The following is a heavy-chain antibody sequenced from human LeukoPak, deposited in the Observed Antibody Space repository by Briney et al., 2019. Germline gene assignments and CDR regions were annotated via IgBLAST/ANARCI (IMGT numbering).Heavy chain of an antibody. Sequence: ASVKASCYPLHHTYSTSGAMRWPGSPGQGLEWMGWIRTYNGNTNYAQKLQGRVTMTADTSTNTAYMGLRYLTSVDATVYHCLRETLPVGDGDYWGRGALVTVSS. D-gene: IGHD2-21*01. J-gene: IGHJ4*02. CDR2: IRTYNGNT. CDR3: LRETLPVGDGDY. CDR1: HHTYSTSG. V-gene: IGHV1-18*01.